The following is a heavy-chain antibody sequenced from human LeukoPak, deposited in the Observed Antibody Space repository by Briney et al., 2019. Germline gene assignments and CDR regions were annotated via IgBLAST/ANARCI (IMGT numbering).Heavy chain of an antibody. CDR2: IRYDGSNK. V-gene: IGHV3-30*02. CDR1: RFTFSSYG. Sequence: GGSLRLSCAASRFTFSSYGMHWVRQAPGKGLEWVAFIRYDGSNKYYADSVKGRFTISRDNSKNTLYLQMNSLRAEDTAVYYCAKDRNGRTGWFDPWGQGTLVTVSS. J-gene: IGHJ5*02. D-gene: IGHD1-1*01. CDR3: AKDRNGRTGWFDP.